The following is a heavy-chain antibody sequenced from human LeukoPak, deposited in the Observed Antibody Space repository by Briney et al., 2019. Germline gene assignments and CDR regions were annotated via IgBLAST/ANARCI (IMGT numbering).Heavy chain of an antibody. D-gene: IGHD1-26*01. CDR3: ARSIYSGTSNFDY. CDR2: IYYSGST. J-gene: IGHJ4*02. Sequence: SETLSLTCTVSGASISSYYWSWIRQPPGKGLEWIGHIYYSGSTDYNPSLQSRVTISIDTSKNQFSLKLSSVTAADTAVYYCARSIYSGTSNFDYWGQGTLVTVSS. CDR1: GASISSYY. V-gene: IGHV4-59*01.